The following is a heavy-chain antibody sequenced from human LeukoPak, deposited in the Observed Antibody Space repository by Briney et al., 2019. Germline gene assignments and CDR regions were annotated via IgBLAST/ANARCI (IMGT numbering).Heavy chain of an antibody. J-gene: IGHJ5*02. V-gene: IGHV4-59*02. CDR1: GASVSTYS. D-gene: IGHD1-26*01. CDR2: IYYSGST. CDR3: ATFQGYSGCNSGGGWFDP. Sequence: SETLCLTCTVSGASVSTYSWSWIRQPPGKGLEWIGYIYYSGSTNYNPSLKSRVTISVDTSKNQFSLNLSSVTAADTAVYYCATFQGYSGCNSGGGWFDPWGQGTLVTVSS.